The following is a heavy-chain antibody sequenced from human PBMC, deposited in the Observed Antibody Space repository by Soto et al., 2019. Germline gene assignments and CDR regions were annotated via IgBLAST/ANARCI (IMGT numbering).Heavy chain of an antibody. Sequence: QVQLVQSGAEVKKPGASVKVSCKASGYTFTSYYIHWVRQAPGQGLEWMGIINPSSGGTSYAQKFQGRVNMTRDTATRRVYMDLRSLRSEDTAVDYCARESRAMDVWGQGTTVTVSS. J-gene: IGHJ6*02. CDR1: GYTFTSYY. CDR2: INPSSGGT. V-gene: IGHV1-46*01. CDR3: ARESRAMDV.